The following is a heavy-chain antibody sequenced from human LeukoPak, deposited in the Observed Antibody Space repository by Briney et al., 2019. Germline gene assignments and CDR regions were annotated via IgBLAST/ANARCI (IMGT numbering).Heavy chain of an antibody. CDR3: AQEMGYFATYYFDY. CDR1: GFTFSSHG. Sequence: GGSLRLSCAASGFTFSSHGMNWVRQAPGKGLEWVSYISSSGSTIYYADSVKGRFTISRDNAKNSPYRQRNSLSTEDTAVYYFAQEMGYFATYYFDYWGQGTLVTVSS. J-gene: IGHJ4*02. CDR2: ISSSGSTI. D-gene: IGHD3-22*01. V-gene: IGHV3-48*04.